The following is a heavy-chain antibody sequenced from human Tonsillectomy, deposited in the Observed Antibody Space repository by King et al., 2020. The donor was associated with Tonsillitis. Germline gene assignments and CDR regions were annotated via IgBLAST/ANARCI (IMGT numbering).Heavy chain of an antibody. J-gene: IGHJ6*02. CDR2: ISYDGTKK. D-gene: IGHD4-17*01. CDR1: GFTFSSYG. V-gene: IGHV3-30*18. Sequence: VQLVESGGGVVQPGRSLRLSCAASGFTFSSYGMHWVRQAPGKGLEWVAVISYDGTKKYYADSVKGRFTISRDNSKNTLYVQMNSLRAEDTAVYYCAKDQADYGAMDVWGQGTTVTVSS. CDR3: AKDQADYGAMDV.